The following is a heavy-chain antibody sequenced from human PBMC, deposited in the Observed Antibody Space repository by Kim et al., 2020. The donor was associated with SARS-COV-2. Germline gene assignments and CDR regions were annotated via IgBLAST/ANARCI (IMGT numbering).Heavy chain of an antibody. CDR3: ARDEQRGYSGYDYYFDY. V-gene: IGHV1-69*04. Sequence: FQGRVTITADKSTSTAYMELSSLRSEDTAVYYCARDEQRGYSGYDYYFDYWGQGTLVTVSS. J-gene: IGHJ4*02. D-gene: IGHD5-12*01.